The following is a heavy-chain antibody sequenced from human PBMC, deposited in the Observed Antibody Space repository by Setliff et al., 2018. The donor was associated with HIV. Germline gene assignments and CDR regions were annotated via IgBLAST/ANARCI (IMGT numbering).Heavy chain of an antibody. CDR1: GYTFTSYA. D-gene: IGHD6-19*01. CDR2: INAGNGNT. J-gene: IGHJ6*02. V-gene: IGHV1-3*01. CDR3: ARLNRWSIAVAGTHLYYYGMDV. Sequence: AASVKVSCKASGYTFTSYAMHWVRQAPGQRLEWMGWINAGNGNTKYSQKFQGRVTITRDTSASTAYMELSSLRSEDTAVYYCARLNRWSIAVAGTHLYYYGMDVWGQGTTVTVSS.